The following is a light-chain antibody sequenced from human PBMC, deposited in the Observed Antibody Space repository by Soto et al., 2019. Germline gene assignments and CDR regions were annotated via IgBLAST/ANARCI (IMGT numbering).Light chain of an antibody. CDR3: QSYDSSLSVYV. J-gene: IGLJ1*01. CDR1: SSNIGAGYD. Sequence: QSVLTQSPSVAGSPGQSVTISCTWISSNIGAGYDVHWYQQLPGTAPKLLIYGNSNRPSGVPDRFSGSKSGTSASLAITGLQAEDEADYYCQSYDSSLSVYVFGTGTKVTVL. V-gene: IGLV1-40*01. CDR2: GNS.